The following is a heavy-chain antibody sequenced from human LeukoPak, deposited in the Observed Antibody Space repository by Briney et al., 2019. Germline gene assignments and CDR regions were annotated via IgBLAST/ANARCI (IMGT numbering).Heavy chain of an antibody. CDR2: MNPNSGNT. CDR1: GYTFTSYD. V-gene: IGHV1-8*01. Sequence: ASVKVSCKASGYTFTSYDINWMRQATGQGLEWMGWMNPNSGNTGYAQKFQGRVTMTRNTSISTAYMELSSLRSEDTAVYYCAREGYSYGQYYFDYWGQGTLVTVSS. D-gene: IGHD5-18*01. J-gene: IGHJ4*02. CDR3: AREGYSYGQYYFDY.